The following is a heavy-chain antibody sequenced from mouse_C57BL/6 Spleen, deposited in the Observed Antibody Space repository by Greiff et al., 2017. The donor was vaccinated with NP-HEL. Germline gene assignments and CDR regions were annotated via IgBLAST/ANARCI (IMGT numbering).Heavy chain of an antibody. CDR3: ARSGGDYGFDY. CDR2: IYPGDGDT. Sequence: VKLVESGAELVKPGASVKISCKASGYAFSSYWMNWVKQRPGTGLEWIGQIYPGDGDTNYNGKFKGKATLTADKSSSTAYMQLSSLTSEDSAVYFCARSGGDYGFDYWGQGTTLTVSS. J-gene: IGHJ2*01. V-gene: IGHV1-80*01. D-gene: IGHD2-4*01. CDR1: GYAFSSYW.